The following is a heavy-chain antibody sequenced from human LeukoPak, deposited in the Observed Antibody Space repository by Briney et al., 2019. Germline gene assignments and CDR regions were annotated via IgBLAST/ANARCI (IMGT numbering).Heavy chain of an antibody. D-gene: IGHD3-9*01. Sequence: PSETLSLTCAVYGGSFSGYYWSWIRQPPGKGLEWIGEINHSGSTNYNPSLKSRVTISVDTSKNQFSLKLSSVTAADTAVYYCARGRLRSITIFFRAWLDPWGQGTLVTVSS. CDR2: INHSGST. V-gene: IGHV4-34*01. J-gene: IGHJ5*02. CDR3: ARGRLRSITIFFRAWLDP. CDR1: GGSFSGYY.